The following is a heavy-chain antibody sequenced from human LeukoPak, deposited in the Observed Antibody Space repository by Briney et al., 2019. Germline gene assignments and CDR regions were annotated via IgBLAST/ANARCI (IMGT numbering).Heavy chain of an antibody. V-gene: IGHV4-31*03. CDR1: GGSISSGGYY. CDR2: IYYSGST. CDR3: ARESYSNYGPWHFDY. D-gene: IGHD4-11*01. Sequence: SQTLSLTCTVSGGSISSGGYYWSWIRQHPGKGLEWIGYIYYSGSTYYNPSLKSRVTISVDTSKNQFSLKLSSVTAADTAVYHCARESYSNYGPWHFDYWGQGTLVTVSS. J-gene: IGHJ4*02.